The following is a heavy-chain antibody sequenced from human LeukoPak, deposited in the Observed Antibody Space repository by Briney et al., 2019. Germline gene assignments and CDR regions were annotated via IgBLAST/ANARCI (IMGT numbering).Heavy chain of an antibody. CDR2: IYYSGST. V-gene: IGHV4-59*01. Sequence: PSETLSLTCTVSGGSISSYYWSWIRQPPGKGLEWIGYIYYSGSTNYNPSLKSRVTISVDTSKNQFSLKLSSVTAADTAVYYCARRGADTANTFDYWGQGTLATVSS. CDR3: ARRGADTANTFDY. CDR1: GGSISSYY. J-gene: IGHJ4*02. D-gene: IGHD6-19*01.